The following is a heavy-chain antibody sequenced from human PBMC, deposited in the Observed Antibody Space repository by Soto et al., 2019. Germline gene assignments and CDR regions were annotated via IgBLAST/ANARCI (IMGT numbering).Heavy chain of an antibody. V-gene: IGHV3-23*01. CDR2: ISGGGDAT. D-gene: IGHD7-27*01. J-gene: IGHJ2*01. CDR1: GFTFINYA. CDR3: ARKILGSTSRPDYWYFDL. Sequence: EVQLSQSGRGLVQPGGSLRLSCAGSGFTFINYAMNWVRQAPGKGLEWVSSISGGGDATFFANSVRGRFTISRDNSDNTVTLQMNSLGVDDTAVYYCARKILGSTSRPDYWYFDLWGRGTRVTVSS.